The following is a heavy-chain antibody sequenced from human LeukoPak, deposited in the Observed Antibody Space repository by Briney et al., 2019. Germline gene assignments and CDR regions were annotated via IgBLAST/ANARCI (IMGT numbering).Heavy chain of an antibody. V-gene: IGHV1-3*01. CDR3: ARSFRYCSSTSCSDSPPGY. Sequence: ASVKVSCKASGYTFTSYAMHWVRQAPGQRLEWMGWINAGNGNTKYSQKFQGRVTITRDTSASTAYMELSSLRSEDTAVYYCARSFRYCSSTSCSDSPPGYWGQGTLVTVSS. J-gene: IGHJ4*02. CDR2: INAGNGNT. CDR1: GYTFTSYA. D-gene: IGHD2-2*01.